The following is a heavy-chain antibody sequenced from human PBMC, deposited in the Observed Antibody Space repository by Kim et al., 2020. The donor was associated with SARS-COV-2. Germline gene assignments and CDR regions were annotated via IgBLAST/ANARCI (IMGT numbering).Heavy chain of an antibody. CDR2: INAGNGNT. J-gene: IGHJ4*02. D-gene: IGHD3-22*01. CDR3: ARAPVYYDSSGYGDY. V-gene: IGHV1-3*01. Sequence: ASVKVSCKASGYTFTSYAMHWVRRAPGQRLEWMGWINAGNGNTKYSQKFQGRVTITRDTSASTAYMELSSLRSEDTAVYYCARAPVYYDSSGYGDYWGQGTLVTVSS. CDR1: GYTFTSYA.